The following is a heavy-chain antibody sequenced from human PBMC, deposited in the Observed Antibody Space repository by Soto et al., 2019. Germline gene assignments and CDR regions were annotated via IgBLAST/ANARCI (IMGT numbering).Heavy chain of an antibody. CDR3: ARGTAGGYDY. CDR1: GYTFTDYY. V-gene: IGHV1-2*02. CDR2: IDPKSGRT. Sequence: ASVKVSCKPSGYTFTDYYLHWVRQASGQGLEWMGWIDPKSGRTNYAQKFQGRVTMTRDTSISTAYMELIRLTSDDTAVYYCARGTAGGYDYWGQGTLVTVSS. J-gene: IGHJ4*02. D-gene: IGHD5-12*01.